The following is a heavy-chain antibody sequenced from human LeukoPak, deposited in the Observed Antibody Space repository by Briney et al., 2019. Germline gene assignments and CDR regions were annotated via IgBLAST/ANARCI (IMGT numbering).Heavy chain of an antibody. CDR1: GFTFSSYA. CDR3: AKSTHSSSWYSVFDY. Sequence: GGSLRLSCAVSGFTFSSYAVSWVRQAPGKGLEWVSAITGSGGSTYYADSVKGRFTISRDNSKNTLYPQMNSLRAEDTAVYYCAKSTHSSSWYSVFDYWGQGTLVIVSS. D-gene: IGHD6-13*01. V-gene: IGHV3-23*01. CDR2: ITGSGGST. J-gene: IGHJ4*02.